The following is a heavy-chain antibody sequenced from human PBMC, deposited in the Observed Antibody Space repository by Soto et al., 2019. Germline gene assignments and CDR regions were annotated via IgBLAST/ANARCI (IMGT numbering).Heavy chain of an antibody. CDR2: INHSGST. CDR3: SSDSAPSCTNGGRYPL. D-gene: IGHD2-8*01. Sequence: SDTLSLTCAVYGGSFSGYYWSWIRQPPGKGLEWIGEINHSGSTNYNPSLKSRVTISVDTSKNQFSLKLSSVTAADTAVYYFSSDSAPSCTNGGRYPLWGQGTTGT. J-gene: IGHJ6*02. CDR1: GGSFSGYY. V-gene: IGHV4-34*01.